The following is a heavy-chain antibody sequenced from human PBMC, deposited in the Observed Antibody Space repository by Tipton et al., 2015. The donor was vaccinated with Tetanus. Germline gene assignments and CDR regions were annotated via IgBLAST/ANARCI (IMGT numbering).Heavy chain of an antibody. CDR3: ARDLRNYYDSSGYSDY. Sequence: SLRLSCEGSGFSFSTFWMTWVRQAPGKGLEWVAYTSFDGSKRDYADSVKGRFSISRDNAKNSLYLQMNSLRAEDTAVYYCARDLRNYYDSSGYSDYWGQGTLVTVSS. CDR1: GFSFSTFW. D-gene: IGHD3-22*01. J-gene: IGHJ4*02. V-gene: IGHV3-30-3*01. CDR2: TSFDGSKR.